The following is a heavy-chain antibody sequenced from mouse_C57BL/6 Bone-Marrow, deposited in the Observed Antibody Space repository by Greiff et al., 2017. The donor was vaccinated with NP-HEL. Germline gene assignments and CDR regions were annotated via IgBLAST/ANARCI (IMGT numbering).Heavy chain of an antibody. V-gene: IGHV5-6*01. CDR1: GFTFSSYG. D-gene: IGHD2-5*01. Sequence: VQLQQSGGDLVKPGGSLKLSCAASGFTFSSYGMSWVRQTPDKRLEWVATISSGGSYTYDPDSVKGRFTISRDNAKNTLYLQMSSLKSEDTAMYYCARHYYSNYFDYWGQGTTLTVSS. J-gene: IGHJ2*01. CDR3: ARHYYSNYFDY. CDR2: ISSGGSYT.